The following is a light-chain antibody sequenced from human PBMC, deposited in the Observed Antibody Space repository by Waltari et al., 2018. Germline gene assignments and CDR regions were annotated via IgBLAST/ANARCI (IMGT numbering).Light chain of an antibody. Sequence: SYELTQPPSVSVSPGQTARITCSGDVLTKEFARWFQQRPGQAPVAIIYKDTERPPGIPERCSGSSSGTTVTLTITGAQVEDEADYYCFSVAGNNGVFGGGTKLTVL. CDR3: FSVAGNNGV. J-gene: IGLJ3*02. CDR1: VLTKEF. CDR2: KDT. V-gene: IGLV3-27*01.